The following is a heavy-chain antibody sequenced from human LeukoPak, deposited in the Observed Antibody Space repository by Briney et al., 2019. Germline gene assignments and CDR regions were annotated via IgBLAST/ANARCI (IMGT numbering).Heavy chain of an antibody. CDR2: INPSGGST. J-gene: IGHJ4*02. CDR3: ARGTANFWSGYSSHFDY. Sequence: ASVKVSCKASGYTFTSYYMHWVRQAPGQGLEWMGIINPSGGSTSYAQKFQGRVTMTRDTSTSTVYMEVSSLRSEDTAVYYCARGTANFWSGYSSHFDYWGQETLVTVSS. D-gene: IGHD3-3*01. CDR1: GYTFTSYY. V-gene: IGHV1-46*01.